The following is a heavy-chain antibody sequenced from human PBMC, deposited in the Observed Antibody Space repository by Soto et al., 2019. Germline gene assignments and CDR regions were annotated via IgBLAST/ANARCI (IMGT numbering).Heavy chain of an antibody. D-gene: IGHD3-10*01. CDR2: FDPEDGET. CDR3: ATDRGFYTMVRGVPDYYYYMDV. Sequence: ASVQVSCKVSGYTLTELSMHWVRQAPGKGLEWMGGFDPEDGETIYAQKFQGRVTMTEDTSTDTAYMELSSLRSEDTAVYYCATDRGFYTMVRGVPDYYYYMDVWGKGTTVTVCS. CDR1: GYTLTELS. J-gene: IGHJ6*03. V-gene: IGHV1-24*01.